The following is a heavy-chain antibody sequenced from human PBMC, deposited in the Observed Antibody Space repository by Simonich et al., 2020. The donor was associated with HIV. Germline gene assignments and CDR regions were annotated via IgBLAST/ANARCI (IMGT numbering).Heavy chain of an antibody. CDR3: ARGRSPTVNTFDI. CDR2: INHRGST. Sequence: QVQLQQWGAGLLKPSETLSLTCAVYGESFIGYYWTWIRQPPEKGLAWIGEINHRGSTNYIPSLKSRVTISVDTSKNQFSLNLNSVTAADTAVYYCARGRSPTVNTFDIWGLGTMVTVSS. J-gene: IGHJ3*02. D-gene: IGHD4-17*01. V-gene: IGHV4-34*01. CDR1: GESFIGYY.